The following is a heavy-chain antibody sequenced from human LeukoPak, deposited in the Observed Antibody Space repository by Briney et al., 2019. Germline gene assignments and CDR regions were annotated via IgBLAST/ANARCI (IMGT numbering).Heavy chain of an antibody. Sequence: GGSLRLSCVASGFTFSNYGMQWVRQAPGKGLEWVTVITGDGSTKFYAESVKGRFTISRDNSRNTLYLQMNSLRAEDTAVYYCARGFYYGMDVWGQGTTVTVSS. V-gene: IGHV3-33*01. CDR1: GFTFSNYG. J-gene: IGHJ6*02. CDR2: ITGDGSTK. CDR3: ARGFYYGMDV.